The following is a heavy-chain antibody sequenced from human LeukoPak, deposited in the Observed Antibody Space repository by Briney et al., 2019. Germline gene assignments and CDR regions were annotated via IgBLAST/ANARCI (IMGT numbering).Heavy chain of an antibody. V-gene: IGHV3-21*01. CDR1: GFTFSSYS. J-gene: IGHJ4*02. CDR2: ISSSGTSV. D-gene: IGHD1-1*01. CDR3: SREENARQDLDY. Sequence: GGSLRLSCAASGFTFSSYSMNWVRQAPGKGLEWVSSISSSGTSVFHADSVKGRFTMSRDNAKNSLYLQMSSLRAEDTAVYYCSREENARQDLDYWGQGTLVTVSS.